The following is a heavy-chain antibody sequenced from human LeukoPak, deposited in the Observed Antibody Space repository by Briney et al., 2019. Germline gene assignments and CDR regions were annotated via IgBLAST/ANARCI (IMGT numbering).Heavy chain of an antibody. V-gene: IGHV5-51*03. CDR2: IYPGDSGT. Sequence: KPGESLKLSCRGSGYSFTSYWIGWVRQMPGKGLEWMRIIYPGDSGTIYSPSFQGQVTISADKSISTAYLQWSSLKASDTAMYYCARLELYYYGSGSYPPPDYWGQGTLVTVSS. J-gene: IGHJ4*02. CDR1: GYSFTSYW. CDR3: ARLELYYYGSGSYPPPDY. D-gene: IGHD3-10*01.